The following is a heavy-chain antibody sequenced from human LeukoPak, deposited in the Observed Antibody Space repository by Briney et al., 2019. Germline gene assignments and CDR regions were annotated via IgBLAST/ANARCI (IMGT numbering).Heavy chain of an antibody. CDR3: ARDRRGYSSGWQPFDY. Sequence: GGSLRLSCAASGFTVSSNYMSWVRQAPGKGLEWVSVIYSGGSTYYADSVKGRFTISRHNSKNTLYLQMNSLRAEDTAVYYCARDRRGYSSGWQPFDYWGQRTLVTVSS. CDR1: GFTVSSNY. D-gene: IGHD6-19*01. J-gene: IGHJ4*02. CDR2: IYSGGST. V-gene: IGHV3-53*04.